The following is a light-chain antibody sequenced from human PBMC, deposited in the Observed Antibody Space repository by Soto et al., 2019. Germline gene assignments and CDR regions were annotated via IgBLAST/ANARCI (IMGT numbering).Light chain of an antibody. J-gene: IGKJ1*01. V-gene: IGKV3-11*01. CDR3: QQRSQWPWT. CDR2: DAS. Sequence: VLRQSPATLSLSPGARGTLSCRASQSVSIDLAWYPQTPGQAPRLLIYDASNRATGIAARFSGGGSGTDFTLTISSPEPEDFAVYYCQQRSQWPWTFGQGTKVDIK. CDR1: QSVSID.